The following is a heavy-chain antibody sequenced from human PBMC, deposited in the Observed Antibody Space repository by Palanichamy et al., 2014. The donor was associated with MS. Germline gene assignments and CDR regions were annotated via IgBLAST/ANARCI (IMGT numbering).Heavy chain of an antibody. D-gene: IGHD4-17*01. CDR3: ARVGGDDESHPGFNL. J-gene: IGHJ3*01. Sequence: QARLVQSGAEVKKPGSSVSVSCKASGVTISKFGVGWVRQAPGQGLEYMGAIIPGLRFSNYVQKFQGRVTFTADESMTTVYMKLNSLKSDDTASYYCARVGGDDESHPGFNLWGQGTMITVSS. CDR1: GVTISKFG. V-gene: IGHV1-69*10. CDR2: IIPGLRFS.